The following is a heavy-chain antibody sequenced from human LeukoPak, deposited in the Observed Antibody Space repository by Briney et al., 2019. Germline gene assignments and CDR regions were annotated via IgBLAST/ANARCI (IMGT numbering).Heavy chain of an antibody. D-gene: IGHD3-9*01. CDR2: IKQDGSEK. CDR1: GFGFGTYW. J-gene: IGHJ4*02. V-gene: IGHV3-7*01. Sequence: GGSLRLSCAASGFGFGTYWMSWVRQAPGKGLEWVANIKQDGSEKYYVDSVKGRFTISRDNAKNPLYLQMNSLRAEDTAVYYCARGMYYDILTGPLGFDYWGQGTLVTVSS. CDR3: ARGMYYDILTGPLGFDY.